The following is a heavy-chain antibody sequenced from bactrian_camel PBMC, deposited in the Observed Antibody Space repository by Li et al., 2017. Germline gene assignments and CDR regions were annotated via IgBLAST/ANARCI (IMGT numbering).Heavy chain of an antibody. CDR1: GLTASTAC. D-gene: IGHD2*01. V-gene: IGHV3S53*01. CDR2: LAIDGNP. J-gene: IGHJ4*01. Sequence: HVQLVESGGGSVQTGGSLRLSCAVPGLTASTACLAWFRRTPGKEPEGVAALAIDGNPSYADSVKGRFNISNDNTKNTLYLQMNDLKPEDTALYYCARSAAAASSDGCLVLVVIQSPYNEWGQGTQVTVS. CDR3: ARSAAAASSDGCLVLVVIQSPYNE.